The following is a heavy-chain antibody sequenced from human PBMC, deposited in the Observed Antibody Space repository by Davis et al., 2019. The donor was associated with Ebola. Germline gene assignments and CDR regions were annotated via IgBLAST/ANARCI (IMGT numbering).Heavy chain of an antibody. CDR1: GFTFSSYA. V-gene: IGHV3-30-3*01. Sequence: GGSLRLSCAASGFTFSSYAMHWVRQAPGKGLEWVAVISYDGSNKYYADSVKGRFTISRDNAKNSLYLQMNSLRAEDTAVYYCAHMLEWLVQDDAFDIWGQGTMVTVSS. D-gene: IGHD6-19*01. J-gene: IGHJ3*02. CDR3: AHMLEWLVQDDAFDI. CDR2: ISYDGSNK.